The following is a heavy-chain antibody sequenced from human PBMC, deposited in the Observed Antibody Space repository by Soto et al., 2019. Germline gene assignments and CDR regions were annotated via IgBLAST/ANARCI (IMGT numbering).Heavy chain of an antibody. J-gene: IGHJ6*03. D-gene: IGHD3-10*01. CDR1: GFTFSSYA. Sequence: GGSLRLSCAASGFTFSSYAMSWVRQAPGKGLEWVSAISGSGGSTYYADSVKGRFTISRDNSKNTLYLQMNSLRAEDTAVYYCARDQGVLYYYYYMDVWGKGTTVTVSS. V-gene: IGHV3-23*01. CDR2: ISGSGGST. CDR3: ARDQGVLYYYYYMDV.